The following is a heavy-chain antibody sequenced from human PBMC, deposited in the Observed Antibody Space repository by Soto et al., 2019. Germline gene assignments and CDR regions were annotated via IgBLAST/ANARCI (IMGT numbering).Heavy chain of an antibody. CDR2: IYWDDDK. V-gene: IGHV2-5*02. CDR1: GFSLSASGVG. CDR3: AHPITVVRGVMGNYGLDV. D-gene: IGHD3-10*01. J-gene: IGHJ6*02. Sequence: QITLKESGPTLVKPTQTLTLTCTFSGFSLSASGVGVAWIRQPPGKALEWLALIYWDDDKRYSPSLKSRLTLTMVTSKNQVVLTLTNVDPVDTATYYCAHPITVVRGVMGNYGLDVWGQGTTVTVSS.